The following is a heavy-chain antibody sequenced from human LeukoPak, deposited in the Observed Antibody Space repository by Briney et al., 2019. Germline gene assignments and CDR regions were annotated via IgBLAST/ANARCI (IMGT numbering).Heavy chain of an antibody. V-gene: IGHV3-23*01. J-gene: IGHJ4*02. CDR1: GFTFSSYA. CDR3: ARQAEQLVQFFDFDY. CDR2: ISGSGGST. D-gene: IGHD6-6*01. Sequence: GGSLRLSCAASGFTFSSYAMSWVRQAPGKGLEWVSAISGSGGSTYYADSVKGRLTISRDNSKNTLYLQMNSLRAEDTAVYYCARQAEQLVQFFDFDYWGQGTLVTVSS.